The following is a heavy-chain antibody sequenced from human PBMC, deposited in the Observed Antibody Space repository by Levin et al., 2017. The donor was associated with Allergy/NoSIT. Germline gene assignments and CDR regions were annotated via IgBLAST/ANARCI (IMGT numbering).Heavy chain of an antibody. Sequence: GGSLRLSCAASGFTFTAYGMHWVRQAPGKGLEWLGVISYDGSNKYYADSVKGRFTISRDNSKNTLYLQMNSLIAEDTAVYYCGKQAHDPEHCSDGSCYYFDYWGQGTLVTVSS. J-gene: IGHJ4*02. CDR1: GFTFTAYG. CDR2: ISYDGSNK. V-gene: IGHV3-30*18. CDR3: GKQAHDPEHCSDGSCYYFDY. D-gene: IGHD2-15*01.